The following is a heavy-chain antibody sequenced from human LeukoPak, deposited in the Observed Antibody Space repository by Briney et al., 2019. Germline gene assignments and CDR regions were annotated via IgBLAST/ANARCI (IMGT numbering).Heavy chain of an antibody. D-gene: IGHD6-19*01. CDR3: AASGWTPGLDY. V-gene: IGHV4-34*01. CDR2: INHSGFT. Sequence: SETLSLTCALYSGSFSGYYWNWIRQPPGKGLEWIGEINHSGFTNYNPSLNSRVTISVDTSKNQFSLNLTSVTAADTAVYYCAASGWTPGLDYWGQGTPVTVSS. J-gene: IGHJ4*02. CDR1: SGSFSGYY.